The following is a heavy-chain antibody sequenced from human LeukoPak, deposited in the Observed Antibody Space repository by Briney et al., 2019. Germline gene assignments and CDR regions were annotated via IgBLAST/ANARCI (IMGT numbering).Heavy chain of an antibody. CDR1: SGSFSGYY. CDR3: ARSPCSSTSCYYYYGMDV. V-gene: IGHV4-34*01. CDR2: INHSGST. D-gene: IGHD2-2*01. Sequence: SETPSLTCAVYSGSFSGYYWSWIRQPPGKGLEWIGEINHSGSTNFNPSLKSRVTISLDTSKNQFSLKVSSVTAADTAVYYCARSPCSSTSCYYYYGMDVWGQGTTVTVSS. J-gene: IGHJ6*02.